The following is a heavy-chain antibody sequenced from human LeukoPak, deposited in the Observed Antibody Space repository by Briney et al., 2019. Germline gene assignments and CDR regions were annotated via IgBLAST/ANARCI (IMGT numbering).Heavy chain of an antibody. CDR1: GFTFSGYW. Sequence: PGGSLRLSCAASGFTFSGYWMYWVRQVPGKGLVWVSHINSDGSSTTYADSVKGRFTISRDNAKNTLYLQMNSLRAEDTAVYYCARTRYSFDYWGQGTLVTVSS. D-gene: IGHD3-9*01. CDR2: INSDGSST. CDR3: ARTRYSFDY. V-gene: IGHV3-74*01. J-gene: IGHJ4*02.